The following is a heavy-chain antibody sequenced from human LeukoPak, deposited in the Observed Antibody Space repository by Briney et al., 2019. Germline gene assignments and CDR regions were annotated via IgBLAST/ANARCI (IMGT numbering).Heavy chain of an antibody. V-gene: IGHV3-30*04. CDR3: ARDRPTVTTSADAFDI. Sequence: PGGSLRLSCADSGFTFSRFAMHWVRQAPGKGLEWVALISYDGSDKYYADSVKGRFTISRDNSKNTLYLQMNSLRAEDTAVYYCARDRPTVTTSADAFDIWGQGTMVTVSS. CDR2: ISYDGSDK. CDR1: GFTFSRFA. D-gene: IGHD4-17*01. J-gene: IGHJ3*02.